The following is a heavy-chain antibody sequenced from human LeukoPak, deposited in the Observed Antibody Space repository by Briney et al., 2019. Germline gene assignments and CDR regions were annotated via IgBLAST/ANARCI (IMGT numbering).Heavy chain of an antibody. CDR1: GGSINSNSHH. J-gene: IGHJ4*02. CDR3: ARRGDILTDYAFDY. Sequence: PSETLSLTCSVSGGSINSNSHHWAWLRQAPGKGLEGVGNIYYSGTTSYNPSLKSRVTISVDTSKNQFSLRLSSVTAADTAVYYCARRGDILTDYAFDYWGQGTLVTVSS. D-gene: IGHD3-9*01. CDR2: IYYSGTT. V-gene: IGHV4-39*01.